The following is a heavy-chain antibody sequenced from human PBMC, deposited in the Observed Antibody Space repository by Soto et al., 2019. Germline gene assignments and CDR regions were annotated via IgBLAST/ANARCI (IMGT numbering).Heavy chain of an antibody. CDR2: IYHSGST. D-gene: IGHD2-21*01. Sequence: ASQTHRVSNTVAEGXSRNRGSCWSWIKQPPGKGLERIGYIYHSGSTNYNPSLKSRVTISVDTSKNQFSLKLSFVTAAETAVYYCFRFHADGGGRCYFSWSAFRLHRTFDL. CDR3: FRFHADGGGRCYFSWSAFRLHRTFDL. J-gene: IGHJ2*01. CDR1: EGXSRNRGSC. V-gene: IGHV4-30-2*01.